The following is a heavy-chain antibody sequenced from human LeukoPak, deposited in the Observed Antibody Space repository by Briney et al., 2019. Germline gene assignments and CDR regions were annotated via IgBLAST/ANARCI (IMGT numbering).Heavy chain of an antibody. CDR3: ARRADCGGSCFINYFDS. Sequence: SVKVSCKVSGGTFSSYAIGWVRQAPGQGLEWMGRIVPTPAITNYAQNFQGRVTITADKSSNTVYMELSSLRSEDTAVYYCARRADCGGSCFINYFDSWGQGTLVTVSS. V-gene: IGHV1-69*04. CDR2: IVPTPAIT. J-gene: IGHJ4*02. D-gene: IGHD2-21*01. CDR1: GGTFSSYA.